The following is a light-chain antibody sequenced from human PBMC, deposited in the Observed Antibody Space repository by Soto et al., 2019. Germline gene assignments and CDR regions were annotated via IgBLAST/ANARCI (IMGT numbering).Light chain of an antibody. J-gene: IGLJ2*01. V-gene: IGLV1-51*01. CDR1: SSNIGNNY. CDR3: GTWDSSLSARQVV. Sequence: QSVLTQPPSVSAAPGQKVTVSCSGSSSNIGNNYVSWYQQLPGTAPKLLIYDNNKRPSGIPDRFSGSKSGTSATLGITGLQTGQEADYYCGTWDSSLSARQVVFGGGTKLTVL. CDR2: DNN.